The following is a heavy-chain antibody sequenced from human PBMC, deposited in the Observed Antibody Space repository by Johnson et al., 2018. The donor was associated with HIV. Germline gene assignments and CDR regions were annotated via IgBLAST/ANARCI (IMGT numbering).Heavy chain of an antibody. CDR2: ITSKTDGGTT. CDR1: GFTLTNAW. CDR3: TTDRGGRGDAFDI. J-gene: IGHJ3*02. V-gene: IGHV3-15*01. D-gene: IGHD1-26*01. Sequence: VQLVESGGGLVQPGGSLRLSCAASGFTLTNAWMTWVRQAPGKGLEGVGRITSKTDGGTTDYAAPVKGRFTISRYDSKNTLYLQRNSLKTEDTAVYFCTTDRGGRGDAFDIWGQGTMVTVSS.